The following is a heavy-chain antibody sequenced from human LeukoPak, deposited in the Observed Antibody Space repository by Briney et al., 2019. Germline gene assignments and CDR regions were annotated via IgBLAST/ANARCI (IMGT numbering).Heavy chain of an antibody. Sequence: SETLSLTCTVSGGSISSYYWSWIRQPPGKGLEWIGYIYYSGSTNYNPSLKSRVTISVDTSKDQFSLKLSSVTAADTAVYYCASLYYDIWSGSPKYFDYWGQGTLVTVSS. CDR1: GGSISSYY. CDR3: ASLYYDIWSGSPKYFDY. V-gene: IGHV4-59*01. D-gene: IGHD3-3*01. J-gene: IGHJ4*02. CDR2: IYYSGST.